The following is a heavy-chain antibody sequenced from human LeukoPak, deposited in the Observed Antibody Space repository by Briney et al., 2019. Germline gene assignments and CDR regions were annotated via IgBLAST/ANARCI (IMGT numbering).Heavy chain of an antibody. V-gene: IGHV4-39*07. CDR3: ARGPHYYDSSGYYQGWDYFDY. J-gene: IGHJ4*02. CDR2: IYYSGST. CDR1: GGSISSSSYY. D-gene: IGHD3-22*01. Sequence: SSETLSLTCTVSGGSISSSSYYWGWIRQPPGKGLEWIGSIYYSGSTYYNPSLKSRVTISVDTSKNQFSLKLSSVTAADTAVYYCARGPHYYDSSGYYQGWDYFDYWGQGTLVTVSS.